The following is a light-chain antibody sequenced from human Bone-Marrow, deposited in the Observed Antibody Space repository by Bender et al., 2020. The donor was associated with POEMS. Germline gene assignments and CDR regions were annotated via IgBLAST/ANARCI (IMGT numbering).Light chain of an antibody. V-gene: IGLV2-23*01. CDR2: EGS. CDR1: SSDVGSYNL. J-gene: IGLJ3*02. Sequence: QSALTQPPSASGSPGQSITISCTGTSSDVGSYNLVSWYQQHPGKAPKLMIYEGSKRPSGISNRFSGSKSGNTASLTISGLQAEDEADYYCCSYGGRNNLVFGGGNKLTVL. CDR3: CSYGGRNNLV.